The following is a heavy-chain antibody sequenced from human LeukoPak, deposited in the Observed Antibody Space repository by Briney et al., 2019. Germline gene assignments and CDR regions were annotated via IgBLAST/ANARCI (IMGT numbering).Heavy chain of an antibody. CDR3: AKDVVGRQWVENY. J-gene: IGHJ4*02. CDR2: ISSSSSTI. D-gene: IGHD6-19*01. Sequence: PGGALRLSCAASGFTFSSYSMNWVRQAPGKGLGWVSYISSSSSTIYYAGSVKGRFTISRDNAKNSLYLQMNSLRAEDTAVYYCAKDVVGRQWVENYWGQGTLVTVSS. V-gene: IGHV3-48*01. CDR1: GFTFSSYS.